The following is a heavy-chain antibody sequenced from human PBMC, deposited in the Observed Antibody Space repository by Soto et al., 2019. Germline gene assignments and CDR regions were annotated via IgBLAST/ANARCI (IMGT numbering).Heavy chain of an antibody. CDR1: GYPFTSQY. V-gene: IGHV1-46*01. CDR3: GRVGQVLAETFDS. D-gene: IGHD3-3*01. Sequence: ASVKVSCKASGYPFTSQYIHWVRHAPGQGFQWMGIINPRDGKTTYAQNFQGTITMTRDTSTSTLYLELTSLTSDDTAVYYCGRVGQVLAETFDSWGHGTLVTVSS. CDR2: INPRDGKT. J-gene: IGHJ4*01.